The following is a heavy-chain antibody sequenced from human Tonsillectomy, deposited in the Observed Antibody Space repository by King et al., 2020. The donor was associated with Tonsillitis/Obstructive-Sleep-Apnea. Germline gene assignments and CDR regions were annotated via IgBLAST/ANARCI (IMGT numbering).Heavy chain of an antibody. CDR1: GFTFDDYA. D-gene: IGHD6-13*01. Sequence: VQLVESGGGLVQPGRSLRLSCAASGFTFDDYAMYWVRQAPGKGLEWVSGISWNSGSRVYADSVKGRFTISRDNAKDSLYLQMNSLRLEDTALYYCAKGLIIAESGTPGDAFDIWGQGTMVTVSS. CDR3: AKGLIIAESGTPGDAFDI. J-gene: IGHJ3*02. V-gene: IGHV3-9*01. CDR2: ISWNSGSR.